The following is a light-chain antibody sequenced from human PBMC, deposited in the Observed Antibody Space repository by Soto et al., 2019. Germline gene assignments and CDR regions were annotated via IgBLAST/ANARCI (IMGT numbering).Light chain of an antibody. Sequence: DIPMTQSPSSLSASVGDRVTITCRASQAINNYLAWYQQKPGKVPTLLISAASTLESGVPSRFIGSGSGTDFTLTISSLQPEDVETYYCEKFNCGPTFGGGTKVE. CDR2: AAS. V-gene: IGKV1-27*01. CDR1: QAINNY. J-gene: IGKJ4*01. CDR3: EKFNCGPT.